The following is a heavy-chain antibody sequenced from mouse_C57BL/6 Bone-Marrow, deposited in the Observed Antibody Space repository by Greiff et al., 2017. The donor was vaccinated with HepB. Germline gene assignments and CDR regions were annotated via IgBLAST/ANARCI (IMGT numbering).Heavy chain of an antibody. J-gene: IGHJ3*01. CDR3: ARGEFAY. CDR1: GYTFTDYY. CDR2: IYPGSGNT. Sequence: VKLVESGAELVRPGASVKLSCKASGYTFTDYYINWVKQRPGQGLEWIARIYPGSGNTYYNEKFKGKATLTAEKSSSTAYMQLSSLTSEDSAVYFCARGEFAYWGQGTLVTVSA. V-gene: IGHV1-76*01.